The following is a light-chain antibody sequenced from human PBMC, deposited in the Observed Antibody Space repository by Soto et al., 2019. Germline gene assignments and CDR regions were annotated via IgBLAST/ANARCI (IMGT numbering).Light chain of an antibody. CDR2: GAS. J-gene: IGKJ1*01. CDR1: QSVSSN. V-gene: IGKV3-15*01. CDR3: QQYNNWPPERT. Sequence: EIVMTQSPATLSVSPGERATLSCRASQSVSSNLAWYQQKPGQAPRLLIYGASTRATGIPARFSGSGSGTEFTLTISSLQSVDFADYYCQQYNNWPPERTFGQGTMVEIK.